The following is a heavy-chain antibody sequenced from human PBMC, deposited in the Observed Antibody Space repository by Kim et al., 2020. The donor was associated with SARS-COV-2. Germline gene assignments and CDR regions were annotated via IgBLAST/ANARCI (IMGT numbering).Heavy chain of an antibody. CDR1: GFTFSSYA. D-gene: IGHD4-4*01. Sequence: GGSLRLSCAASGFTFSSYAMHWVRQAPGKGLEWVAVISYDGSNKYYADSVKGRFTISRDNSKNTLYLQMNSLRAEDTAVYYCARGPYSNYDYWGQGTLVT. J-gene: IGHJ4*02. V-gene: IGHV3-30-3*01. CDR3: ARGPYSNYDY. CDR2: ISYDGSNK.